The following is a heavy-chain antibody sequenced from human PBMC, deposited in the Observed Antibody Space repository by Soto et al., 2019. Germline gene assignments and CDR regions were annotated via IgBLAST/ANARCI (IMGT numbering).Heavy chain of an antibody. CDR1: GFTFSSYA. Sequence: GGSLRPSCAASGFTFSSYAMSWVRQAPGKGLGWVSAISGSGGSTYYADSVKGRFTISRDNSKNTLYLQMNSLRAEDTAVYYCAKDMGSSWFDRFQHWGQGTLVTVSS. CDR2: ISGSGGST. CDR3: AKDMGSSWFDRFQH. V-gene: IGHV3-23*01. J-gene: IGHJ1*01. D-gene: IGHD6-13*01.